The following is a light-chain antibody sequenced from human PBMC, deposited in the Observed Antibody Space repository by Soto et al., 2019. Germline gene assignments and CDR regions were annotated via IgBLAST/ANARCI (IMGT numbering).Light chain of an antibody. CDR3: QQYGSSPT. CDR1: QSVSSSY. Sequence: EIVLTQSPGTLSLSPGERATLSCRVSQSVSSSYLAWYQQKPGQAPRLLIYGASSRATGLPDRFSGSGSGTVFTLTISRLEPEDFAVYYCQQYGSSPTFGPGTKVDIK. J-gene: IGKJ3*01. CDR2: GAS. V-gene: IGKV3-20*01.